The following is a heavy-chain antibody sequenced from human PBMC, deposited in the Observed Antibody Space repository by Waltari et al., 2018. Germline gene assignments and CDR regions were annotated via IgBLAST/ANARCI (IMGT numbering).Heavy chain of an antibody. V-gene: IGHV3-21*01. CDR3: ARDSGDYVFDH. CDR2: ITPLISYI. J-gene: IGHJ4*02. CDR1: GFTFSKFA. Sequence: EVLLEESGGGLVKPGGSLRLSCAASGFTFSKFAMNWVRQTPGRGLEWVSSITPLISYIYYAKQVEGRFTVSRDNAKNSVFLQMNSLEVDDAGVYYCARDSGDYVFDHWGQGALVTVSP. D-gene: IGHD2-21*02.